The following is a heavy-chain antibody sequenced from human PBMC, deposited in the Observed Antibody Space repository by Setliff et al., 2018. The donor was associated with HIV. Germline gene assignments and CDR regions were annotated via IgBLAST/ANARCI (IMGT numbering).Heavy chain of an antibody. D-gene: IGHD6-19*01. CDR3: AVPSQDSNGWSPLDY. J-gene: IGHJ4*02. CDR1: GFTFSGFW. CDR2: IEQDGSEK. V-gene: IGHV3-7*01. Sequence: GESLKISCAASGFTFSGFWMSWVRQAPGMGLEWVANIEQDGSEKYYVDSVKGRFSISRDNANNSLYLHMDSLRVEDTAIYYCAVPSQDSNGWSPLDYWGQGTLVTVSS.